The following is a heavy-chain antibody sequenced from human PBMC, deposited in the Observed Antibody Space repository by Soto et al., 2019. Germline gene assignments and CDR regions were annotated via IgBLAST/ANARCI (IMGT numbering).Heavy chain of an antibody. J-gene: IGHJ5*02. V-gene: IGHV1-18*01. D-gene: IGHD6-13*01. CDR2: ISAYNVNT. CDR1: GYTVTSYG. Sequence: QVQLVQSGAEVKKPGASVKVSCKASGYTVTSYGISWVRQAPGQGLEWMGWISAYNVNTNYAQTLQGRVTMTTDTSTSTAYMGLRSLRSDDTAVYDCSRAPRSSWYAPWGQGTLVTVSS. CDR3: SRAPRSSWYAP.